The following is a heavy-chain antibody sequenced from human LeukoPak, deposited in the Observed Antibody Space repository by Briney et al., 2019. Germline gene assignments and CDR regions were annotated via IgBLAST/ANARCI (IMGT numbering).Heavy chain of an antibody. Sequence: NHGESLKISCKGSGYSFITYRIGWVRQMPGKGLEWMGIIYPGDSDTRYSPSFQGQATISADKSISTAYLQWSSLKASDTAMYYCARAYAAPGAFDIWGQGTMVTVSS. J-gene: IGHJ3*02. CDR1: GYSFITYR. CDR3: ARAYAAPGAFDI. V-gene: IGHV5-51*01. CDR2: IYPGDSDT. D-gene: IGHD2-2*01.